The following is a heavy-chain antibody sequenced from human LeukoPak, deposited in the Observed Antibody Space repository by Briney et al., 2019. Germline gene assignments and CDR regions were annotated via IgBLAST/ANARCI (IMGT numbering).Heavy chain of an antibody. CDR2: ISYDGSNK. D-gene: IGHD1-26*01. V-gene: IGHV3-30*01. Sequence: GGSLRLSCAASGFTFSSYAMHWVRQAPGKGLEWVAAISYDGSNKYYADSVKGRFTISRDNSKNTLNLQMNSLRAEDTAVYYCARVVYTGSLDYWGQGTLVTVSS. J-gene: IGHJ4*02. CDR1: GFTFSSYA. CDR3: ARVVYTGSLDY.